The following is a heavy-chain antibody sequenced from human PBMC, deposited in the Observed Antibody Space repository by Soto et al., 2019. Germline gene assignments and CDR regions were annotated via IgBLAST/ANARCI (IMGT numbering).Heavy chain of an antibody. CDR3: AKGTNAYEINF. CDR1: GFIFSGYA. J-gene: IGHJ4*02. D-gene: IGHD3-9*01. CDR2: ISYDGNTQ. V-gene: IGHV3-30-3*01. Sequence: QVQLVESGGGVVQPGGSLRLSCAASGFIFSGYAMHWVRQAPGKGLEWVAVISYDGNTQYYADSVKGRFTVSRDNSNNILYVGMDNLRDEDTAMYWCAKGTNAYEINFWGQGTLVTVSP.